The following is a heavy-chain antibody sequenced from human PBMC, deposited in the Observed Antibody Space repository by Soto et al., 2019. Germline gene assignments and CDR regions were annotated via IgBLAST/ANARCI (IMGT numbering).Heavy chain of an antibody. D-gene: IGHD3-3*01. Sequence: GGSLRLSCTTSGFTFGDYALSWVRQAPGKGLEWVGFIRRNAYGGTTAYAASVKGRFTISRDDPKSIAYLKMNSLRTEDKVLYYCTRASILDFDFWGQGTLVTVSS. CDR1: GFTFGDYA. CDR2: IRRNAYGGTT. J-gene: IGHJ4*02. V-gene: IGHV3-49*04. CDR3: TRASILDFDF.